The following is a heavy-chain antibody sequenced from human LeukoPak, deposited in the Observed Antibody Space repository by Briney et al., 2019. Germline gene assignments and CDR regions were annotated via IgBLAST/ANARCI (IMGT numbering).Heavy chain of an antibody. V-gene: IGHV3-74*01. CDR1: GFTFSTFW. CDR3: ARRSDSGSYDLIY. J-gene: IGHJ4*02. D-gene: IGHD1-26*01. CDR2: INHDGSST. Sequence: GGSLRLSCATSGFTFSTFWMHWVRQAPGKGLVWVSRINHDGSSTNYADSVKGRFTISRDNAKNTLYLQMNSLRVDDTAVYYCARRSDSGSYDLIYWGQGTLVTVSS.